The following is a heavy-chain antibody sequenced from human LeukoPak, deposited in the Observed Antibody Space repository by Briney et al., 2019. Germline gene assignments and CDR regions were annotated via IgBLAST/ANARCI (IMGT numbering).Heavy chain of an antibody. V-gene: IGHV1-69*13. CDR2: IIPIFGTA. CDR1: GGTFSSYA. CDR3: ASYGGSSWYYYYGMDV. J-gene: IGHJ6*02. D-gene: IGHD6-13*01. Sequence: SVTVSCTASGGTFSSYAIGWVRQAPGQGLEWMGGIIPIFGTANYAQKFQGRVTITADESTSTAYMEPSSLRSEDTAVYYCASYGGSSWYYYYGMDVWGQGTTVTVSS.